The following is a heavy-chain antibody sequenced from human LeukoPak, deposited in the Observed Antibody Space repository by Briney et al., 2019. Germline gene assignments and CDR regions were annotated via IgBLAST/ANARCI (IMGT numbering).Heavy chain of an antibody. Sequence: GASVKVSCKVSGYTLTELSMHWVRQAPGKGLEWMGGFDPEDGETIYAQKFQGRVTMTEDTSTDTAYMELSSLRSGDTAVYYCATSVRFLEWLEMDYWGQGTLVTVSS. J-gene: IGHJ4*02. V-gene: IGHV1-24*01. CDR3: ATSVRFLEWLEMDY. CDR1: GYTLTELS. D-gene: IGHD3-3*01. CDR2: FDPEDGET.